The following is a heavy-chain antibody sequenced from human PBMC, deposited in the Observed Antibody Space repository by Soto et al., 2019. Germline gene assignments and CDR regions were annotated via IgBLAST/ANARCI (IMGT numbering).Heavy chain of an antibody. CDR1: GFTFRSFT. CDR3: TRDASRDSSARGWFDP. D-gene: IGHD6-13*01. J-gene: IGHJ5*02. Sequence: GGSLRLSCAASGFTFRSFTMNWVRQAPGKGLEWVSTISSKSAYIYYTDALRGRFTISRDSAKNSLHLQMNSLRAEDTAVYYCTRDASRDSSARGWFDPWGPGTLVTVSS. CDR2: ISSKSAYI. V-gene: IGHV3-21*01.